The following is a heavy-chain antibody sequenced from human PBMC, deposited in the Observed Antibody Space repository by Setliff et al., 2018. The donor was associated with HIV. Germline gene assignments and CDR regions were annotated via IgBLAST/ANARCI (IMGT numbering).Heavy chain of an antibody. CDR2: ISTSGSTI. V-gene: IGHV3-48*04. Sequence: PGGSLRLSCEASGFTFSIYNMNWVRQAPGKGLEWVSYISTSGSTIYYAASVQGRFTVSRDNANNLLFLEMNNLRVEDTAVYYCASFFGDYGYWGHGTQVTVSS. J-gene: IGHJ4*01. CDR1: GFTFSIYN. CDR3: ASFFGDYGY. D-gene: IGHD3-10*01.